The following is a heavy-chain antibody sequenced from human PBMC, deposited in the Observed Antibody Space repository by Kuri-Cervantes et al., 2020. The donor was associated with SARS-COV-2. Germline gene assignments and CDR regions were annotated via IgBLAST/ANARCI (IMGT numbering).Heavy chain of an antibody. CDR2: IYSGGST. V-gene: IGHV3-66*01. CDR3: ARDRGDYGDYGGFFDY. J-gene: IGHJ4*02. D-gene: IGHD4-17*01. Sequence: GGSLRLSCAASGFTFSSYAMSWVRQAPGKGLEWVSVIYSGGSTYYADSVKGRFTISRDNSKNTLYLQMNSLRAEDTAVYYCARDRGDYGDYGGFFDYWGQGTLVTVSS. CDR1: GFTFSSYA.